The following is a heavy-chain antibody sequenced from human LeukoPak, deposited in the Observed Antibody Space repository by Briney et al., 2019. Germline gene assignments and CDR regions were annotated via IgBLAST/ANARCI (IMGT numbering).Heavy chain of an antibody. CDR3: GKDQRTSGGNSVDF. V-gene: IGHV3-30*02. Sequence: GGSLRLSCAASGFTFSLYTMHWVRQAPGKGLEWVGFVRYDGINKYYADSVKGRFTVSRDNFKNTVYLEMNSLRAEDTAFYYCGKDQRTSGGNSVDFWGQGTLVTVSS. D-gene: IGHD4-23*01. J-gene: IGHJ4*02. CDR1: GFTFSLYT. CDR2: VRYDGINK.